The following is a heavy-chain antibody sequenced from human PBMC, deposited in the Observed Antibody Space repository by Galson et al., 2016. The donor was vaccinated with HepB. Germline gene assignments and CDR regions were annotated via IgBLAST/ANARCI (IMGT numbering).Heavy chain of an antibody. CDR2: IKQDGSEK. Sequence: SLRLSCAASGFTFSSYWMSWVRQAPGKGLEWVANIKQDGSEKYYVDSVKGRFTISRDNAKNSLYLQMNSLRAEDTAVYYCAREWGGSYYIGVDYYAMDVWGQGTTITVSS. CDR1: GFTFSSYW. CDR3: AREWGGSYYIGVDYYAMDV. V-gene: IGHV3-7*03. D-gene: IGHD3-10*01. J-gene: IGHJ6*02.